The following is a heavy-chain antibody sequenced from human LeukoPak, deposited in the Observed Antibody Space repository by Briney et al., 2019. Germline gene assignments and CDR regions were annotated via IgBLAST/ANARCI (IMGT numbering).Heavy chain of an antibody. Sequence: SVKVSCKASGGTFSSYAISWVRQAPGQGLEWMGGIIPIFGTANYAQKFQGRVTITADKSTSTAYMELSSLRSEDTAVYYCARDLWSTAAGIFDFWGQGALVTVSS. CDR3: ARDLWSTAAGIFDF. D-gene: IGHD6-25*01. J-gene: IGHJ4*02. CDR2: IIPIFGTA. V-gene: IGHV1-69*06. CDR1: GGTFSSYA.